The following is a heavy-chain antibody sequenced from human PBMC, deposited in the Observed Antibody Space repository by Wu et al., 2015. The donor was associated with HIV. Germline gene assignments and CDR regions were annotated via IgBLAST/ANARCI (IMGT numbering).Heavy chain of an antibody. D-gene: IGHD3-22*01. CDR2: IIPIFGTA. J-gene: IGHJ4*02. Sequence: QVQLVQSGAEVKKPGSSVKVSCKASGGTFSSYAISWVRQAPGQGLEWMGGIIPIFGTANYAQKFQGRVTITTDESTSTAYMELSSLRSEDTAVYYCARGPHYYDSSGFLYYFDYWGQGTLVTVSS. CDR3: ARGPHYYDSSGFLYYFDY. CDR1: GGTFSSYA. V-gene: IGHV1-69*05.